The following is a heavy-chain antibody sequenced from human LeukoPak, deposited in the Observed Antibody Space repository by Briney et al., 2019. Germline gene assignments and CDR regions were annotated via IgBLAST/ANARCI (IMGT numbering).Heavy chain of an antibody. CDR2: ISGRAGTT. Sequence: GGSLRLSCAASGFTFSNYAMSWVRQAPGKGLEWVSAISGRAGTTYYADSVKGRFTISRDNPKNTLYPQMNSLRAEDTAVYYCLTVRKYLRVGWNSNFDYWGQGTLVTVSS. D-gene: IGHD1-7*01. J-gene: IGHJ4*02. CDR1: GFTFSNYA. CDR3: LTVRKYLRVGWNSNFDY. V-gene: IGHV3-23*01.